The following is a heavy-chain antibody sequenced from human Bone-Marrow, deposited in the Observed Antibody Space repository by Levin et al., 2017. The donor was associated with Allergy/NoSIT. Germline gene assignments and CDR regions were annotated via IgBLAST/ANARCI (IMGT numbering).Heavy chain of an antibody. CDR2: IFHSGRT. Sequence: SETLSLTCVVSGDSITSSYYWSWVRQSPGKGLEWIGKIFHSGRTNYTPSLKSRVAISLDKSKNQFSLNLSSVTAADTAVYYCARVTGTSNNYYFDRWGQGTLVTVSS. D-gene: IGHD1-1*01. CDR3: ARVTGTSNNYYFDR. CDR1: GDSITSSYY. V-gene: IGHV4-4*02. J-gene: IGHJ4*02.